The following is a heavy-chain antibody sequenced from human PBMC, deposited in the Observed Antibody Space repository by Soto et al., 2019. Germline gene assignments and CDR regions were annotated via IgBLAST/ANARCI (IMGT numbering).Heavy chain of an antibody. CDR3: ARGYSNWDYYYYYGMDV. CDR2: IYYSGST. D-gene: IGHD4-4*01. J-gene: IGHJ6*02. CDR1: GGSISSGDYY. Sequence: QVQLQESGPGLVKPSQTLSLTCTVSGGSISSGDYYWSWIRQPPGKGLEWIGYIYYSGSTYYNPSLKSRVTISVDTSKNQFSLKLSSVTAADTAVYYCARGYSNWDYYYYYGMDVWGQGTTVTVSS. V-gene: IGHV4-30-4*01.